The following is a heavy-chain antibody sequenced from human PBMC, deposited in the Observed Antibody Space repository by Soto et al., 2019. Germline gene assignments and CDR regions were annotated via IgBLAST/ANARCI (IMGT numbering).Heavy chain of an antibody. CDR3: ARAGSVAVAGILGYYFDY. V-gene: IGHV1-18*01. Sequence: QVQLVQSGAEVKKPGASVKVSCKASGYTFTSYGISWVRQAPGQGLEWMGWISAYNGNTNYAQKLQGRGTMTTDTSTSTAYMELRSLRSDDTAVYYCARAGSVAVAGILGYYFDYWGQGTLVTVSS. CDR2: ISAYNGNT. J-gene: IGHJ4*02. D-gene: IGHD6-19*01. CDR1: GYTFTSYG.